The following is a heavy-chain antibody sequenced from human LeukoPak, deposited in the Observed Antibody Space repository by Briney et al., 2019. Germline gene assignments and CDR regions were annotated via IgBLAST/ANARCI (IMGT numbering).Heavy chain of an antibody. Sequence: SGGSLRLSCAASGFTFSDYYMTWIRQAPGKGLEWVGRIKSKTDGGTTDYAAPVKGRFTISRDDSKNTLYLQMNSLKTEDTAVYYCTTDRVDSADAFDIWGQGTMVTVPS. CDR3: TTDRVDSADAFDI. CDR2: IKSKTDGGTT. V-gene: IGHV3-15*01. CDR1: GFTFSDYY. J-gene: IGHJ3*02. D-gene: IGHD5-12*01.